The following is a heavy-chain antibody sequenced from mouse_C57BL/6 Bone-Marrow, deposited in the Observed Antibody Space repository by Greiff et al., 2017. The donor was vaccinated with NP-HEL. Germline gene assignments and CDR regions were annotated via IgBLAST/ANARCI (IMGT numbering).Heavy chain of an antibody. CDR2: IDPENGDT. V-gene: IGHV14-4*01. Sequence: EVQLQQSGAELVRPGASVKLSCTASGFNIKDDYMHWVKQRPEQGLEWIGWIDPENGDTEYASKFQGKATITADTSSNTAYLQLSSLTSEDTAVYYCTTSFYYFNWYFDVWGTGTTVTVSS. D-gene: IGHD1-1*01. CDR3: TTSFYYFNWYFDV. CDR1: GFNIKDDY. J-gene: IGHJ1*03.